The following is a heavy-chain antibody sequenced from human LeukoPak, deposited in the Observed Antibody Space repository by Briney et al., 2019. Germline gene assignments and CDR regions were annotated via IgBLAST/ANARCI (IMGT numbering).Heavy chain of an antibody. Sequence: SETLSLTCAVYGGSFSGYYWSWLRQPPGKGLEWIGYIYYSGSTNYNPSLKSRVTISVDTSKNQFSLKLSSVTAADTAVYYCAGDGYKTNWYFDLWGRGTLVTVSS. J-gene: IGHJ2*01. V-gene: IGHV4-59*01. CDR1: GGSFSGYY. D-gene: IGHD5-24*01. CDR2: IYYSGST. CDR3: AGDGYKTNWYFDL.